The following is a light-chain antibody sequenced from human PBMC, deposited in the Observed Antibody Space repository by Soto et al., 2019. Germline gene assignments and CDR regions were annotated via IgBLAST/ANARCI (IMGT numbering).Light chain of an antibody. CDR2: AAS. J-gene: IGKJ2*01. Sequence: EIVLTQSPGTLSLSPGERATLSCRASQSLSSSYVVWYQQKPGQAPRLLIYAASRRATGIPDRFSGSGSATEYTLTISRLEPEDFAVYYCQQQGTFGQGTKLEI. CDR1: QSLSSSY. CDR3: QQQGT. V-gene: IGKV3-20*01.